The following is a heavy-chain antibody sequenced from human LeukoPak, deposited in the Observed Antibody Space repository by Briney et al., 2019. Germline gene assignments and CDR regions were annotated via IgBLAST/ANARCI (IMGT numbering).Heavy chain of an antibody. CDR1: GFTFSSYW. V-gene: IGHV3-7*03. CDR2: IKQDGSEK. CDR3: ASTNYWYFDL. J-gene: IGHJ2*01. Sequence: GGSLRLSCAASGFTFSSYWMSWVRQAPGKGLEWVANIKQDGSEKYYVDSVKGRFTISRDKSKNTLYLQMNSLRAEDTAVYYCASTNYWYFDLWGRGTLVTVSS.